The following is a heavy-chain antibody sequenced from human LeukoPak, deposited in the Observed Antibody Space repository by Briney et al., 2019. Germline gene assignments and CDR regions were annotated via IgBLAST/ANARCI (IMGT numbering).Heavy chain of an antibody. J-gene: IGHJ4*02. V-gene: IGHV1-2*02. D-gene: IGHD2-21*02. CDR1: GYTFTGYY. Sequence: GASVKVSCKASGYTFTGYYMHWVRQAPGQGLEWMGWINPNSGGTSYAQKFQGRVTMTRDSSISTAYMELTRLRSDDTAVYYCALLPFALHGDTDYWGQGTLVTVSS. CDR2: INPNSGGT. CDR3: ALLPFALHGDTDY.